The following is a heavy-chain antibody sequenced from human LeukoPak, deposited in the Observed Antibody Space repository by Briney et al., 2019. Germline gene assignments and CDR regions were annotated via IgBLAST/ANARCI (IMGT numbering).Heavy chain of an antibody. D-gene: IGHD6-6*01. CDR2: ISGSGGST. J-gene: IGHJ3*02. CDR1: GFTFSTYV. V-gene: IGHV3-23*01. CDR3: AKGHSSLPGLDAFDI. Sequence: GGSLRLSCAVSGFTFSTYVMSWVRQAPGKGLEWVSAISGSGGSTYYADSVKGRFTISRDNSKNTLYLQMNSLRAEDTAVYYCAKGHSSLPGLDAFDIWGQGTMVTVSS.